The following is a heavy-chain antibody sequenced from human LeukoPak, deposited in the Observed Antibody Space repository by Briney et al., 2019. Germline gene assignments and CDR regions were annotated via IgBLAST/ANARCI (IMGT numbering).Heavy chain of an antibody. CDR3: ANPRYDSSGYYYVD. J-gene: IGHJ4*02. D-gene: IGHD3-22*01. V-gene: IGHV1-3*01. CDR1: GYTFASYA. CDR2: INAGNGNT. Sequence: ASVKVSCKASGYTFASYAIHWVRQAPGQRLEWMGWINAGNGNTKYSQKFQGRVTITRDTSASTVYMELSSLRSEDTAVYYCANPRYDSSGYYYVDWGQGTLVTVSS.